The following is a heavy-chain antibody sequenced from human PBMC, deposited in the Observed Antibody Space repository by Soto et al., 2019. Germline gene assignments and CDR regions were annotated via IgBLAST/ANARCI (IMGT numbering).Heavy chain of an antibody. CDR1: GYTFTSYG. J-gene: IGHJ3*02. CDR3: ARDYYYMEGAGGESAFDI. CDR2: ISAYNGNT. D-gene: IGHD3-10*01. V-gene: IGHV1-18*01. Sequence: ASVKVSCKASGYTFTSYGISWVRRAPGQGLEWMGWISAYNGNTNYAQKLQGRVTMTTDTSTSTAYMELRSLRSDDTAVYYCARDYYYMEGAGGESAFDIWGQGTMVTVSS.